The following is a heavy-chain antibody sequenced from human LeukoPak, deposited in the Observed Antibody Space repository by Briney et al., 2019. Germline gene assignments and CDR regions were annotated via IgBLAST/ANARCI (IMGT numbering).Heavy chain of an antibody. V-gene: IGHV3-30-3*01. CDR2: ISYDGSNE. CDR3: ATAYYDSSGYYPNWFDP. Sequence: GGSLRLSCAASGFTFSGYAMHWVRQAPGKGLEWVAVISYDGSNEYYADSVKGRFTISRDNSKNSLYLQMNSLRAEDTAVYYCATAYYDSSGYYPNWFDPWGQGTLVTVSS. J-gene: IGHJ5*02. CDR1: GFTFSGYA. D-gene: IGHD3-22*01.